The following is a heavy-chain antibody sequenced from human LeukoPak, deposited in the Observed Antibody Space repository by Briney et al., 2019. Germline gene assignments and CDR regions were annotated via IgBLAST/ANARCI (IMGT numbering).Heavy chain of an antibody. D-gene: IGHD6-13*01. V-gene: IGHV4-34*01. CDR3: ARVPAAGTGPDY. Sequence: SETLSLTCAVYGGSFSGYYWSWIRQPPGKGLEWIGEINHSGSTNYNPSLKSRVTISVDTSKNQFSLKLSSVTAADTAVYYCARVPAAGTGPDYWGQGTLVTVSS. J-gene: IGHJ4*02. CDR1: GGSFSGYY. CDR2: INHSGST.